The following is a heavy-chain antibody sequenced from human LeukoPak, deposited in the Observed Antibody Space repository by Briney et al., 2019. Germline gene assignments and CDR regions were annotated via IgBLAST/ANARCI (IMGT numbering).Heavy chain of an antibody. J-gene: IGHJ6*02. CDR3: ARDDLTIAAAGAAGMDV. D-gene: IGHD6-13*01. CDR1: GYTFTGYY. Sequence: GASVKVSCKASGYTFTGYYMHWVRQAPGQGLEWMGWINPNSGGTNYAQKFQGWVTMTRDTSISTAYMELSRLRSDDTAVYYCARDDLTIAAAGAAGMDVWGQGTTVTVSS. V-gene: IGHV1-2*04. CDR2: INPNSGGT.